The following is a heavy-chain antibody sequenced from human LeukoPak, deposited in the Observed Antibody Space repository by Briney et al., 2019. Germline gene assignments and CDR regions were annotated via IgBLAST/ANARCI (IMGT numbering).Heavy chain of an antibody. CDR1: GGSISSGSYY. D-gene: IGHD1-26*01. Sequence: PSETLSLTCTVSGGSISSGSYYWSWIRQPAGKGLEGIGRIYTSGSTNYNPSLKSRVTISVDTSKNQFSLKLSSVTAADTAVYYCAREKAIVGALGYYYYMDVWGKGTTVTISS. CDR2: IYTSGST. V-gene: IGHV4-61*02. J-gene: IGHJ6*03. CDR3: AREKAIVGALGYYYYMDV.